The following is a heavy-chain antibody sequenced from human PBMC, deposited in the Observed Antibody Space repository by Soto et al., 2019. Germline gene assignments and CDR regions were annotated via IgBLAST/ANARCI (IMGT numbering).Heavy chain of an antibody. V-gene: IGHV3-30*18. Sequence: QVQLVESGGGVVQPGGSLRLSCQASGLNFDNYGMHWVRQAPGKGLEWVAVITYDGSNKYYADSVKGRFTISRDNSKNTLSLHLNTLKPEDTAVYHCAKDRVGGTFYTPLGFWGQGTLVTVSS. J-gene: IGHJ4*02. CDR2: ITYDGSNK. D-gene: IGHD1-7*01. CDR1: GLNFDNYG. CDR3: AKDRVGGTFYTPLGF.